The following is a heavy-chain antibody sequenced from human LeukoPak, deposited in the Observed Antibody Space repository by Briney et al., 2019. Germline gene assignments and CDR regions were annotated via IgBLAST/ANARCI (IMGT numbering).Heavy chain of an antibody. D-gene: IGHD3-22*01. J-gene: IGHJ3*01. CDR2: IYKTGST. CDR1: GGSISSGDYY. Sequence: PSETLSLTCTVSGGSISSGDYYWSWIRQPPGKGLEWIGYIYKTGSTYYNPSLKSRVTISVDTSKNQFSLKLSSVTSADTAVYFCARALTYDSSGYYPTADAFDLWGQGTLVTVSS. V-gene: IGHV4-30-4*01. CDR3: ARALTYDSSGYYPTADAFDL.